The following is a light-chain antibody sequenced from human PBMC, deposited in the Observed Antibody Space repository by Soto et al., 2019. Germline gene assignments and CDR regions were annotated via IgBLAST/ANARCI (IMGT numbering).Light chain of an antibody. V-gene: IGKV1-39*01. Sequence: DIQMTQSPSSLSASVGDRVTITCRASQSISRYLNWYQQKPGKAPKLLIYVGSTLQSGVPSRFSGSGSGTEFTLTISSLQPDDAATYYCQQYNSYRGFGQGTKVDIK. CDR3: QQYNSYRG. J-gene: IGKJ1*01. CDR2: VGS. CDR1: QSISRY.